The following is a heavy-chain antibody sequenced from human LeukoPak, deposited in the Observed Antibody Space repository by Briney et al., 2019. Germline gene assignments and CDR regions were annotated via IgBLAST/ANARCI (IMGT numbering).Heavy chain of an antibody. D-gene: IGHD6-13*01. V-gene: IGHV3-48*04. CDR1: GFTFGSSW. CDR3: AREAGGIAAAGTSFDY. J-gene: IGHJ4*02. Sequence: GGSLRLSCVASGFTFGSSWMTWVRQSPGKGLEWVSYISSSGSTIYYADSVKGRFTISRDNAKNSLYLQMNSLRAEDTAVYYCAREAGGIAAAGTSFDYWGQGTLVTVSS. CDR2: ISSSGSTI.